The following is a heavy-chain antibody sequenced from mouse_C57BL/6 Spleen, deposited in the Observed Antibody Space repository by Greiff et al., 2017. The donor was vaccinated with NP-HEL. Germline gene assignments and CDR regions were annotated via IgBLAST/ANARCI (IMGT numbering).Heavy chain of an antibody. V-gene: IGHV1-82*01. D-gene: IGHD2-3*01. CDR1: GYAFSSSW. J-gene: IGHJ4*01. Sequence: QVHEKQSGPELVKPGASVKISCKASGYAFSSSWMNWVKQRPGKGLEWIGRIYPGDGDTNYNGKFKGKATLTADKSSSTAYMQLSSLTSEDSAVYFCARGDGYYEDYAMDYWGQGTSVTVSS. CDR2: IYPGDGDT. CDR3: ARGDGYYEDYAMDY.